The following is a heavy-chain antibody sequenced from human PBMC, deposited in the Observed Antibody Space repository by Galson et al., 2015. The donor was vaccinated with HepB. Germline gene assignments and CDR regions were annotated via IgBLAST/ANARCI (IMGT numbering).Heavy chain of an antibody. CDR2: INPNSGGT. CDR3: AREPVAGTAYYYYGMDV. V-gene: IGHV1-2*04. Sequence: SVKVSCKASGYTFTGYYMHWVRQAPGQGLEWMGWINPNSGGTNYAQEFQGWVTMTRDTSISTAYMELSRLRSDDTAVYYCAREPVAGTAYYYYGMDVWGQGTTVTVSS. D-gene: IGHD6-19*01. CDR1: GYTFTGYY. J-gene: IGHJ6*02.